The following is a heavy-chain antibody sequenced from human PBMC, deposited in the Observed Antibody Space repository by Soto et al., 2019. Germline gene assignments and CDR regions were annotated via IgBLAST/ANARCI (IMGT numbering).Heavy chain of an antibody. CDR1: GGTFSSYT. CDR2: IIPILGIA. J-gene: IGHJ2*01. Sequence: GASVKVSCKASGGTFSSYTISWVRQAPGQGLEWMGRIIPILGIANYAQKFRGRVTITADKSASTAYMELSSLRSEDTAVYYCARGGSLYWYFDLWGRGTLVTVSS. CDR3: ARGGSLYWYFDL. D-gene: IGHD1-26*01. V-gene: IGHV1-69*02.